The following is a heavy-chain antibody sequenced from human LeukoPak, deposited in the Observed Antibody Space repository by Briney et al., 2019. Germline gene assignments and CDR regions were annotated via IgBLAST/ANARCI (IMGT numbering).Heavy chain of an antibody. J-gene: IGHJ4*02. V-gene: IGHV3-23*01. Sequence: GSLRLSCAASGFTFSSYAMSWVRQAPGKGLEWVSAISGSGGSTYYADSVKGRFTISRDNSKNTLYLQMSSLRAEDTAVYYCAKDLAYYDSSGRDNTHNDYWGQGTLVTVSS. D-gene: IGHD3-22*01. CDR3: AKDLAYYDSSGRDNTHNDY. CDR2: ISGSGGST. CDR1: GFTFSSYA.